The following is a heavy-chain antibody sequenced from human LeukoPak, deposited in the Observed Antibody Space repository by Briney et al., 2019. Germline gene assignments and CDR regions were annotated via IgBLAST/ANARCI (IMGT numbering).Heavy chain of an antibody. J-gene: IGHJ4*02. CDR2: IWYDGSNK. CDR3: AGDDDYDSSGLDY. CDR1: GFNFSSYG. V-gene: IGHV3-33*01. Sequence: GRSLRLSCAASGFNFSSYGMHWVRQAPGKGLEWVAVIWYDGSNKYYADSVKGRFTISRDNSKNTLYLQMNSLRAEDTAVYYCAGDDDYDSSGLDYWGQGTLVTVSS. D-gene: IGHD3-22*01.